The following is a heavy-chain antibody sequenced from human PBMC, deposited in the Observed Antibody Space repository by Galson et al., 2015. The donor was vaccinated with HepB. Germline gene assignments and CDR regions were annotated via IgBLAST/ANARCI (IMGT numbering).Heavy chain of an antibody. CDR3: ARGWGDYGDYVSYGMDV. CDR2: MNPYSGNT. CDR1: GYTFTDYD. D-gene: IGHD4-17*01. J-gene: IGHJ6*02. V-gene: IGHV1-8*01. Sequence: SVKVSCKAVGYTFTDYDINWVRRAAGQGPEWMGWMNPYSGNTGYAQKFQGRVTMTRDTSMSTAYMELSSLRSEDTAVYFCARGWGDYGDYVSYGMDVWGQGATVTVTS.